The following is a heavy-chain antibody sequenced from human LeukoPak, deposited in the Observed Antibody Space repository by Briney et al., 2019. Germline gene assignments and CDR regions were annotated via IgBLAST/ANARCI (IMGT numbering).Heavy chain of an antibody. J-gene: IGHJ4*02. D-gene: IGHD4-23*01. V-gene: IGHV3-23*01. CDR2: IGGSGDST. Sequence: GGSLRLSCAASGFTFRSYAMSWVRQAPGKGLEWVSSIGGSGDSTDYADSVKGRFTISRDNSKNTLYLQMNSLRPEDTAVYFCAKGRDYGGNSVSDFWGQGTLVTVSS. CDR3: AKGRDYGGNSVSDF. CDR1: GFTFRSYA.